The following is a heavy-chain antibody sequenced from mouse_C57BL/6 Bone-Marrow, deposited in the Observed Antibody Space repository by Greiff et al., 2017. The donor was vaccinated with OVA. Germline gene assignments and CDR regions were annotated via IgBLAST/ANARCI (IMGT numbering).Heavy chain of an antibody. V-gene: IGHV1-81*01. J-gene: IGHJ3*01. CDR3: ARRETKLPFAY. Sequence: QVQLQQSGAELARPGASVKLSCKASGYTFTSYGISWVKQRTGQGLEWIGELYPRSGNTYYNEKFKGKATLTADKSSSTAYMELRSRTSEDSAVYFCARRETKLPFAYWGQGTLVTVSA. CDR2: LYPRSGNT. CDR1: GYTFTSYG.